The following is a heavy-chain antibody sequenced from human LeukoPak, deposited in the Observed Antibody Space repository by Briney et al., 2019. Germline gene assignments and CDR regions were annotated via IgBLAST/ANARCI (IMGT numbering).Heavy chain of an antibody. CDR3: ARSLPAAATVDY. CDR2: INPNSGGT. V-gene: IGHV1-2*02. D-gene: IGHD2-2*01. CDR1: EYTFTAYH. Sequence: ASVKVSCKASEYTFTAYHMHWVRQAPGQGVEWMGWINPNSGGTNYAQKFQGRVTMTRDTSISTAYMELNRLRSDDTAVYYCARSLPAAATVDYWGQGTLVTVSS. J-gene: IGHJ4*02.